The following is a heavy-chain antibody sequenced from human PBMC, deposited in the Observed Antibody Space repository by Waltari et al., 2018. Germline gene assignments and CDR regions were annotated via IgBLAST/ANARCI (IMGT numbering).Heavy chain of an antibody. Sequence: QVQLQESGPGLVKPSETLSLTCSVSGAYFESSSHYWGWVRQPPGKGLEWIGSICYSGSTYYNPSLKSRVNMSVDTANYQFSLKVTSVTAADTAIYYCARTAYDHLTGYPTLDHWGQGILVTVSS. CDR3: ARTAYDHLTGYPTLDH. J-gene: IGHJ4*02. CDR1: GAYFESSSHY. CDR2: ICYSGST. D-gene: IGHD3-9*01. V-gene: IGHV4-39*07.